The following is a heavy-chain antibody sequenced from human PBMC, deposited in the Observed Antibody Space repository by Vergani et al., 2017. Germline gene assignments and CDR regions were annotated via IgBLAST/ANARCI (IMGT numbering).Heavy chain of an antibody. CDR1: GGSIRSSNW. CDR3: APHRITMVRGPIED. V-gene: IGHV4-4*02. CDR2: IYHSGST. Sequence: QVQLQESGPGLVKPSGTLSLTCAVSGGSIRSSNWWSWVRQPPGKGLEWIGEIYHSGSTNYNPSLKSRVTISVDKSKNQFSLKLSSVTAADTAVYYCAPHRITMVRGPIEDWGQGTLVTVSS. D-gene: IGHD3-10*01. J-gene: IGHJ4*02.